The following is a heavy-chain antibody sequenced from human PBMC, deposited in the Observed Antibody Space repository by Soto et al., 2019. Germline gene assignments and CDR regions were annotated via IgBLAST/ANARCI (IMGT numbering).Heavy chain of an antibody. CDR2: VSGSGGST. CDR3: ARARWGTGGRLFGS. CDR1: GFTFSSYV. D-gene: IGHD3-16*01. V-gene: IGHV3-23*01. Sequence: EVQLLESGGGLVQPGGSLRLSCAASGFTFSSYVMSWVRQAPGKGLEWVSAVSGSGGSTYYAGSVKGRFTISRDNSKNTLYLQMNSLGAEDTAVYYCARARWGTGGRLFGSWGQGSLVTVSS. J-gene: IGHJ4*02.